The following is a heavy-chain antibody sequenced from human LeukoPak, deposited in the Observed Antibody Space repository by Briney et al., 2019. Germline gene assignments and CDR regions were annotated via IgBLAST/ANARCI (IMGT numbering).Heavy chain of an antibody. Sequence: GASVKVSCKASGYTFTSYYMHWVRQAPGQGLEWMGIINPSGGSTSYAQKFQGRVTMTRDMSTSTVYMELSSLRSEDTAVYYCARSIRETRELLMAYFDYWGQGTLVTVSS. J-gene: IGHJ4*02. CDR1: GYTFTSYY. V-gene: IGHV1-46*01. CDR3: ARSIRETRELLMAYFDY. D-gene: IGHD1-26*01. CDR2: INPSGGST.